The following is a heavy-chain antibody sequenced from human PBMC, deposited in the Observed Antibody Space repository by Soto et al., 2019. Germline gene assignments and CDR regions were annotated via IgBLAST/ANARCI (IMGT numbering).Heavy chain of an antibody. V-gene: IGHV3-33*01. Sequence: PGGSLRLSCAASGFTFSSYGMHWVRQAPGKGLEWVAVIWYDGSNKYYADSVKGRFTISRDNSKNTLYLQMNSLRAEDTAVYYCARDRDSSGQYPLDYWGQGTLVTVSS. CDR3: ARDRDSSGQYPLDY. D-gene: IGHD6-19*01. J-gene: IGHJ4*02. CDR2: IWYDGSNK. CDR1: GFTFSSYG.